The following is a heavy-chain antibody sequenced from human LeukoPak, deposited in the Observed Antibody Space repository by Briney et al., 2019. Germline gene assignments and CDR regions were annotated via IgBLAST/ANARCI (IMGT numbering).Heavy chain of an antibody. CDR3: ARAFSVTTDYFDY. D-gene: IGHD4-11*01. Sequence: AGGSLRLSCTASGFTFGDYAMSWVRQAPGKGLEWVASIKQDGSEKYYVDSVRGRFTISRDNAKNSLYLQMNSLRAEDTAVYYCARAFSVTTDYFDYWGRGTLVTVSS. V-gene: IGHV3-7*03. CDR2: IKQDGSEK. J-gene: IGHJ4*02. CDR1: GFTFGDYA.